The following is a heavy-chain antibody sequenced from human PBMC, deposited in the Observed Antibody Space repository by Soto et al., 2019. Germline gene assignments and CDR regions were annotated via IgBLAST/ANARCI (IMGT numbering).Heavy chain of an antibody. CDR1: GGFISSSTNY. Sequence: ASETLSLTCTVSGGFISSSTNYWGWIRQPPGKGLESIGTIYYSGSTSYNPSLESRLTISVDTSKNQFSLRLTSVTAADTAMYYCAREYYYDSSGYYPHLDYWGQGTLVTVSS. J-gene: IGHJ4*02. CDR3: AREYYYDSSGYYPHLDY. D-gene: IGHD3-22*01. CDR2: IYYSGST. V-gene: IGHV4-39*02.